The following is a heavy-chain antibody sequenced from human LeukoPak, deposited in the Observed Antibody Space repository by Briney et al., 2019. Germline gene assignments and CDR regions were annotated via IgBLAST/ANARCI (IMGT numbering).Heavy chain of an antibody. CDR2: VNSNGGT. CDR3: ARDAGGTWFDP. V-gene: IGHV4-59*01. Sequence: SETLSLTCTVSGGSISTYSWNWIRQPPGQGLEWIGYVNSNGGTYNNPSLKSRVTVSLDMSKNQFSLKLSSATAADTAVYYCARDAGGTWFDPWGQGILVTVSS. CDR1: GGSISTYS. J-gene: IGHJ5*02.